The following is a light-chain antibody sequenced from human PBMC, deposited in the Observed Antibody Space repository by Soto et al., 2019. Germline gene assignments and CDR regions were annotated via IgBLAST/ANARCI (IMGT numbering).Light chain of an antibody. CDR2: DVS. Sequence: QSALTQPASVSGSPGQSITISCTGSSRDVGGYNYVSWCQQYPGKAPKLIIYDVSNRPSGVSSRFSGSKSGNTASLTISGLPADAEAYYNCTSYTSSDTGVFGRGTKVTVL. CDR3: TSYTSSDTGV. V-gene: IGLV2-14*01. J-gene: IGLJ3*02. CDR1: SRDVGGYNY.